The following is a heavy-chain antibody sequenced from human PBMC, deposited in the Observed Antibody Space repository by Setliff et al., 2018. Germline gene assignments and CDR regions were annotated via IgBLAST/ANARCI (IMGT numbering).Heavy chain of an antibody. D-gene: IGHD2-2*01. V-gene: IGHV4-39*01. J-gene: IGHJ4*02. CDR2: IYYSGNN. CDR1: GGSINSSTYNSRSYY. CDR3: ASCRYQVPYDY. Sequence: SETLSLTCTVSGGSINSSTYNSRSYYWGWIRQPPGKGLEWIGRIYYSGNNYYNPSLRSRVSISLDTSKNQFSLNLNSVTAADTGVYYCASCRYQVPYDYWGQGILVTVSS.